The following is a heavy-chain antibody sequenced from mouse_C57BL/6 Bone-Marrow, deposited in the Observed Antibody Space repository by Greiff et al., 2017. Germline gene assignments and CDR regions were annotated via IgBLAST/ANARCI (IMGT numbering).Heavy chain of an antibody. J-gene: IGHJ2*01. V-gene: IGHV1-26*01. CDR2: INPNNGGT. D-gene: IGHD2-4*01. CDR1: GYTFTDYY. Sequence: VQLQQSGPELVKPGASVKISCKASGYTFTDYYMNWVKQSHGKSLEWIGDINPNNGGTSYNQKFKGKATLTVDKSSSTAYMELRSLTSEDSAVYYCARRYDYDEGYWGQGTTLTVSS. CDR3: ARRYDYDEGY.